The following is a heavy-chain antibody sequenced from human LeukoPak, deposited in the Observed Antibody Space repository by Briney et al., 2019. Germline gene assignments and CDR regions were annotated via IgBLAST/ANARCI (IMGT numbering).Heavy chain of an antibody. Sequence: SETLSLTCAVSGYSISSGYYWGWIRQPPGKGLEWIGTIYHSGSTYYNPSLKSRVTISLDTSKNQFSLKLTSVTAADTAVYYCARGRQLNDYWGQGILVTVSS. D-gene: IGHD2-2*01. CDR2: IYHSGST. CDR3: ARGRQLNDY. CDR1: GYSISSGYY. V-gene: IGHV4-38-2*01. J-gene: IGHJ4*01.